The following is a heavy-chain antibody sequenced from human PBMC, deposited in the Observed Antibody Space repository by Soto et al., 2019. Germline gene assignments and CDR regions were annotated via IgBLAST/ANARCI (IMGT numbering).Heavy chain of an antibody. D-gene: IGHD6-19*01. Sequence: GGSLRLSCTASGFTFSSYAMHYVRQAPGKGLEWVALISYNGRSKYYADSLKGRFSISRDNSKNTLYLQMNGLTTEDTAVYYFARDRAPVAGTSLPAYWGQGTLVTVSS. CDR1: GFTFSSYA. V-gene: IGHV3-30*04. CDR3: ARDRAPVAGTSLPAY. J-gene: IGHJ4*02. CDR2: ISYNGRSK.